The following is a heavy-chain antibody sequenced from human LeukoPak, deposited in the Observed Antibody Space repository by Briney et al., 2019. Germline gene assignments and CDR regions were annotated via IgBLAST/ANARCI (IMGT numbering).Heavy chain of an antibody. Sequence: GGSLRLSCAASGFTFSSYGMHWVRQAPGKGLEWVAVISYDGSSKYYADSVKGRFTISRDNSKNTLYLQMNSLRAEDTAVYYCAKEGSKLERLDQHFDYWGQGTLVTVSS. CDR2: ISYDGSSK. CDR1: GFTFSSYG. V-gene: IGHV3-30*18. J-gene: IGHJ4*02. D-gene: IGHD1-1*01. CDR3: AKEGSKLERLDQHFDY.